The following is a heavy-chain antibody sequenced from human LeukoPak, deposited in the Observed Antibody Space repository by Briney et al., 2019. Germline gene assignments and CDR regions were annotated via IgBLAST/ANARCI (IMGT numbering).Heavy chain of an antibody. V-gene: IGHV3-30*02. D-gene: IGHD6-6*01. CDR2: IRSDGSNK. J-gene: IGHJ4*02. Sequence: SGGSLRLSCAASGFTFSGSGMHWVRQAPGKGLEWVAFIRSDGSNKYYADSVKGRFTISRDNTKNSLYLQMNGLRAEDTAVYYCTRSSMAALAVDSWGQGTLVTVSS. CDR1: GFTFSGSG. CDR3: TRSSMAALAVDS.